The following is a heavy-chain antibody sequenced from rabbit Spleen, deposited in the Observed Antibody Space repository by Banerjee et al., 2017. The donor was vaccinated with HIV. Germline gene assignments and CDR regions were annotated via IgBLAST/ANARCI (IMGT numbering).Heavy chain of an antibody. CDR2: IDAGSSGST. Sequence: QSLEESGGDLVKPGASLTLTCTASGVSFSSSSYVCWVRQAPGKGLEWIACIDAGSSGSTYYASWAKGRFTISKTSSTTVTLQMTSLTAADTATYFCARSDAVYAAYAYELWGPGTLVTVS. CDR3: ARSDAVYAAYAYEL. D-gene: IGHD6-1*01. J-gene: IGHJ4*01. CDR1: GVSFSSSSY. V-gene: IGHV1S40*01.